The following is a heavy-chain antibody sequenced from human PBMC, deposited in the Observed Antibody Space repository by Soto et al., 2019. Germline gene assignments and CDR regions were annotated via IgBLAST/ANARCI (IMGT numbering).Heavy chain of an antibody. Sequence: QVQLVQSGAEVKKPGASVKVSCKASGYTFTSYGFIWVRQAPGQGLEWMGWISAYNGNTNYAQKVQGRVTMTTDTSTTTASMELRSLTSDATAVYYCARDRGSYALDYWGQGPLVTVSS. D-gene: IGHD1-26*01. J-gene: IGHJ4*02. V-gene: IGHV1-18*01. CDR1: GYTFTSYG. CDR3: ARDRGSYALDY. CDR2: ISAYNGNT.